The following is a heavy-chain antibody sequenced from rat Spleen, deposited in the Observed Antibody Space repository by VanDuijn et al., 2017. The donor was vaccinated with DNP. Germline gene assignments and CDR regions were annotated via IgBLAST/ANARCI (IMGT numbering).Heavy chain of an antibody. CDR1: GFTFSNYG. CDR2: ISTSGGST. J-gene: IGHJ2*01. V-gene: IGHV5-27*01. Sequence: EVQLVESGGGLVQPGRSLKLSCAASGFTFSNYGMAWVRQAPKKGLEWVATISTSGGSTYYRDSVKGRFTISRDNAKSTLYLQMDSLRSEDTATCYCTTETPYYFGYWGQGVMVTVSS. CDR3: TTETPYYFGY.